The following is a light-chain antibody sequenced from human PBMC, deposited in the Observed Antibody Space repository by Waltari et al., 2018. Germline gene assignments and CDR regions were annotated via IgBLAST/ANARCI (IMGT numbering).Light chain of an antibody. CDR1: SSNFGAGYD. V-gene: IGLV1-40*01. CDR3: QSYDTSLRAV. Sequence: QSVLTQPPSVSGAPGQRITIPCTGSSSNFGAGYDVLWYRQLPGTAPKLLIYGNDKRPSGVRDRFSGSKSGTSASLGITGLQAEDEADYYCQSYDTSLRAVFGGGTKVIVL. J-gene: IGLJ2*01. CDR2: GND.